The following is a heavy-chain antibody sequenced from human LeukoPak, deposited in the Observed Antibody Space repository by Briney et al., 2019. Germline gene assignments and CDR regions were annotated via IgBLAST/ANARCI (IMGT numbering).Heavy chain of an antibody. J-gene: IGHJ4*02. CDR1: GFTFSNYG. CDR2: IKHGGSEK. CDR3: ASPIRGVDY. D-gene: IGHD3-10*01. Sequence: GGSLRLSCAASGFTFSNYGMSWVRQAPGKGLEWVANIKHGGSEKYYVDSVKGRFTISRDNAKNSLYLQMNSLRAEDTAVYYCASPIRGVDYWGQGTLVTVSS. V-gene: IGHV3-7*01.